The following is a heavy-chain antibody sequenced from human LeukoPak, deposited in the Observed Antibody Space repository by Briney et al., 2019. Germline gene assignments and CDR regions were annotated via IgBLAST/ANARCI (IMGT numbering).Heavy chain of an antibody. CDR1: GGSFSGYY. CDR2: INHSGST. Sequence: SETLSLTCAVYGGSFSGYYWSWIRQPPGKGLEWIGGINHSGSTNYNPSLKSRVTISVDTSKNQFSLKLSSVTAADTAVYYCARASSGYYDSSGYLLDYWGQGTLVTVSS. V-gene: IGHV4-34*01. CDR3: ARASSGYYDSSGYLLDY. J-gene: IGHJ4*02. D-gene: IGHD3-22*01.